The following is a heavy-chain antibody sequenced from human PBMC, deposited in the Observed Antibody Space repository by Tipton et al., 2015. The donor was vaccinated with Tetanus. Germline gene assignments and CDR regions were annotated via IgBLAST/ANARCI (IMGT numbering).Heavy chain of an antibody. CDR1: GDSINAFY. CDR2: IDGAASS. V-gene: IGHV4-59*01. J-gene: IGHJ4*02. Sequence: TLSLTCSVSGDSINAFYWTWLRRPPGKSLEWIGNIDGAASSTYNPTFKNRVTIFRDLSKNQFSLRLTSVTAADTAIYYCARERGSGSYPLDYWGRGTLVTVSA. CDR3: ARERGSGSYPLDY. D-gene: IGHD3-10*01.